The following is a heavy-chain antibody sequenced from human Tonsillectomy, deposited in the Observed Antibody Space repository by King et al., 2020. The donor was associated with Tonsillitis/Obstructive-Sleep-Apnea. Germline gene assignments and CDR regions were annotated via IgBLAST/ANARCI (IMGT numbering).Heavy chain of an antibody. CDR2: IDPSDSYT. Sequence: VQLVESGAEVKKPGESLRISCKGSGYSFTSYWITWVRQMPGKGLEWMGKIDPSDSYTKYSPSFQGHVTISADKSISTAYLQWGSLKASDTAMYYCARMTGREGATLDYWGQGTLVTVSS. CDR1: GYSFTSYW. CDR3: ARMTGREGATLDY. V-gene: IGHV5-10-1*03. D-gene: IGHD1-26*01. J-gene: IGHJ4*02.